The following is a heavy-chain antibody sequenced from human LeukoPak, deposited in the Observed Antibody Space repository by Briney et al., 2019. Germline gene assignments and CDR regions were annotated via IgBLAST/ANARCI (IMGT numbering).Heavy chain of an antibody. CDR2: FGLYGGTT. Sequence: GSLSPSCAASGLIFSSYAMTWVRQAPGKGLEWVSSFGLYGGTTHYPDSVKGRFTISGDNSKNTLYLQMTSLRADDTAVYYCVKDSSTTSWYFAFDVWGQGTMVAVSS. CDR1: GLIFSSYA. J-gene: IGHJ3*01. D-gene: IGHD2-2*01. V-gene: IGHV3-23*01. CDR3: VKDSSTTSWYFAFDV.